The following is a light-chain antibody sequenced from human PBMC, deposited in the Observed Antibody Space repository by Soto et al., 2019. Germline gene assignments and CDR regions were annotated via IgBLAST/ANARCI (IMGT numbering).Light chain of an antibody. Sequence: QSVLTQPPSVSGAPGQRVTISCTGSSSNIGAGYDVHWYQQLPGTAPKLLIYGNSNRPSGVPDRFSGSKSGTSASLAITGLQTGDEADYYCGAWDGSLRLYVFGSGTKVTVL. J-gene: IGLJ1*01. CDR2: GNS. V-gene: IGLV1-40*01. CDR1: SSNIGAGYD. CDR3: GAWDGSLRLYV.